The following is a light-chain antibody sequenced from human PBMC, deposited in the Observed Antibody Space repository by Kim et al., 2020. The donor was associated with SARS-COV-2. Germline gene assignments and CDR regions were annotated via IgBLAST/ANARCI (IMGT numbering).Light chain of an antibody. CDR3: NSRDSSGNHYV. V-gene: IGLV3-19*01. J-gene: IGLJ1*01. Sequence: SYELTQDPAVSVALGQTVRITCQGDSLRSYYASWYQQKPGQAPVLVIYGKNNRPSGIPDRFPGSSSGNTASLTITGAQAEDEADYYCNSRDSSGNHYVFGTGTKVTVL. CDR1: SLRSYY. CDR2: GKN.